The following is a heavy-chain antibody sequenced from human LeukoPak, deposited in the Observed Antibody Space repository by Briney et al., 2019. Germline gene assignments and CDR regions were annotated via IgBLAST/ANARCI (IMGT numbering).Heavy chain of an antibody. CDR1: GYTLTELS. CDR3: ATLIRYCSSTSCPIYLAYYYYGMDV. J-gene: IGHJ6*02. V-gene: IGHV1-24*01. CDR2: FDPEDGET. Sequence: ASVKVSCKVSGYTLTELSMHWVRQAPGKGLEWMGGFDPEDGETIYAQKFQGGVTMTEDTSTDTAYMELSSLRSEDTAVYYCATLIRYCSSTSCPIYLAYYYYGMDVWGQGTTVTVSS. D-gene: IGHD2-2*01.